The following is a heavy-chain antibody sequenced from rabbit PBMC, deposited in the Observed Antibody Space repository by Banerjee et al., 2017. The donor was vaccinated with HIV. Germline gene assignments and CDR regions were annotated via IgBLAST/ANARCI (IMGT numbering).Heavy chain of an antibody. D-gene: IGHD4-1*01. CDR3: ARADDSSGWGFRL. CDR2: IYSGSSGRP. Sequence: QSLEESGGDLVKPGASLTLTCTASGFDFISNAMCWVRQAPGKGLEWIACIYSGSSGRPYYASWAKGRFTISKASSTTVTLQMTSLTAADTATYFCARADDSSGWGFRLWGPGTLVTVS. J-gene: IGHJ4*01. CDR1: GFDFISNA. V-gene: IGHV1S40*01.